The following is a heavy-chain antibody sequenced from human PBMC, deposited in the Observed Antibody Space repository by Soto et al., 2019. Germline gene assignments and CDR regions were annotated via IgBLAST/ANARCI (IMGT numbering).Heavy chain of an antibody. V-gene: IGHV3-23*01. CDR2: ISGSGGSP. D-gene: IGHD6-19*01. Sequence: EVQLLESGGGLVQPGGSLRLSCAASGFTFSNYPMNWVRQAQGKGLEWVSTISGSGGSPYYADSVKGRFTISRDNSKNTLYLQMNSLRAGDSAIYYCAKEGTSGLYYFDYWGQGTLVTVSS. CDR3: AKEGTSGLYYFDY. CDR1: GFTFSNYP. J-gene: IGHJ4*02.